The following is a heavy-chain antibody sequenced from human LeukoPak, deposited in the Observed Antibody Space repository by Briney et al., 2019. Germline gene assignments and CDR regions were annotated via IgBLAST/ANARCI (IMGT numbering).Heavy chain of an antibody. J-gene: IGHJ4*02. Sequence: SETLSLTCTVSGGSISSYYWSWIRQPAGKGLEWIGRIYTSGSTNYNPSLKSRVTMSVDTSKSQFSLKPSSVTAADTAVYYCAREDSSGYYEPFDYWGQGTLVTVSS. D-gene: IGHD3-22*01. V-gene: IGHV4-4*07. CDR2: IYTSGST. CDR1: GGSISSYY. CDR3: AREDSSGYYEPFDY.